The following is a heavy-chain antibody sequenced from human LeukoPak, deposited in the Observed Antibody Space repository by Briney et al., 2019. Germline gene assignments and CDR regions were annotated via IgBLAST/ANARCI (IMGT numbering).Heavy chain of an antibody. CDR3: ARDYYDSSGYSHVVRYFDY. CDR1: GYTFISYG. D-gene: IGHD3-22*01. V-gene: IGHV1-18*01. CDR2: ISVYNGNT. Sequence: GASVKVSCKASGYTFISYGISWVRQVPGQGLEWMGWISVYNGNTNYAQKFQGRVTITADESTSTAYMELSSLRSEDTAVYYCARDYYDSSGYSHVVRYFDYWGQGTLVTVSS. J-gene: IGHJ4*02.